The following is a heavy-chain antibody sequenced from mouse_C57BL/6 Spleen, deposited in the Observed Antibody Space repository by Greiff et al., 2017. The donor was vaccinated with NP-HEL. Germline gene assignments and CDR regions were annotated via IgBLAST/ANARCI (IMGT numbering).Heavy chain of an antibody. V-gene: IGHV1-72*01. Sequence: QVQLQQPGAELVKPGASVKLSCKASGYTFTRYWMHWVKQRPGRGLEWIGRIAPNSGGTKYNETFKSKATLTVDKPSSTAYMQLSSLTSEDSAVYYCARRTEEGYYFDYWGQGTTLTVSS. CDR3: ARRTEEGYYFDY. CDR2: IAPNSGGT. CDR1: GYTFTRYW. J-gene: IGHJ2*01.